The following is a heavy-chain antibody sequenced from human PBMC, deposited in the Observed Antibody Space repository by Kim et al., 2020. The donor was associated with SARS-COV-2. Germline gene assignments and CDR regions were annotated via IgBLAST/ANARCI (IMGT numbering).Heavy chain of an antibody. D-gene: IGHD3-10*01. CDR2: IYPGDSDT. Sequence: GESLKISCKGSGYSFTSYWIGWVRQMPGKGLEWMGIIYPGDSDTRYSPSFQGQVTISADKSSSTAYLQWSSLQASDTAMYYCARRTLRFGELLLFDYWGQGTLGTVSS. CDR3: ARRTLRFGELLLFDY. J-gene: IGHJ4*02. V-gene: IGHV5-51*01. CDR1: GYSFTSYW.